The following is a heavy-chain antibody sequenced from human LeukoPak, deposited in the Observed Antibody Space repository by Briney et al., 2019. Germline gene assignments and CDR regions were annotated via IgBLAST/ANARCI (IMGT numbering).Heavy chain of an antibody. CDR3: ARAYSALDY. CDR2: ISSNSITI. CDR1: GFTFSSYS. D-gene: IGHD6-13*01. Sequence: GGSLRLSCAASGFTFSSYSMNWVRQAPGKGLEWVSYISSNSITIYYADSVKGRVTISRDSAKNSLYLQMNSLRDEDTAVYYCARAYSALDYWGQGTLVTVSS. V-gene: IGHV3-48*02. J-gene: IGHJ4*02.